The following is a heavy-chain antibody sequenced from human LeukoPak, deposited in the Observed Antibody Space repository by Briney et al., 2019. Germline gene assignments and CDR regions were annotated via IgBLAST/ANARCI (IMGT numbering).Heavy chain of an antibody. Sequence: VAAVKVSCKASGYTFTSYGISWVRQAPGQGLEWMGWISAYNGNTNYAQKLQGRVTMTTDTYTSTAYMELRSLRSDDTAVYYCARGSHSGSYTDVDYWAQGTLVTVSS. J-gene: IGHJ4*02. CDR2: ISAYNGNT. CDR1: GYTFTSYG. CDR3: ARGSHSGSYTDVDY. D-gene: IGHD1-26*01. V-gene: IGHV1-18*01.